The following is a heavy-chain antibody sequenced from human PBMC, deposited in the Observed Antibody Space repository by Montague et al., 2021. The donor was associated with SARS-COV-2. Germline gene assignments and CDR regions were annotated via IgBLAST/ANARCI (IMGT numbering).Heavy chain of an antibody. J-gene: IGHJ3*02. CDR2: IYYSGST. CDR1: GGSISSYY. V-gene: IGHV4-59*08. D-gene: IGHD3-22*01. CDR3: ARQYYDSSGEDAFDI. Sequence: SETLSLTCTVSGGSISSYYWSWIRQPPGKGLEWIGYIYYSGSTSYNPSLKSRVTISVDTSKNQFSLKLSSVTAADTAVYYCARQYYDSSGEDAFDIWGQGTMVTVSS.